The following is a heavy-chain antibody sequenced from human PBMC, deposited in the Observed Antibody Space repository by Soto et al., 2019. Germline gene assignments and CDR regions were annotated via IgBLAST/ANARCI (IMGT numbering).Heavy chain of an antibody. CDR1: GFTFSSYS. J-gene: IGHJ6*03. CDR3: ATETGSYSGDYYYYMDV. D-gene: IGHD3-10*01. Sequence: PGGSLRLSCASSGFTFSSYSMNWVRQAPGKGLEWVSYISSSSSTIYYADSVKGRFTISRDNAKNSLYLQMNSLRAEDTAVYYCATETGSYSGDYYYYMDVWGKGTTVTVSS. CDR2: ISSSSSTI. V-gene: IGHV3-48*01.